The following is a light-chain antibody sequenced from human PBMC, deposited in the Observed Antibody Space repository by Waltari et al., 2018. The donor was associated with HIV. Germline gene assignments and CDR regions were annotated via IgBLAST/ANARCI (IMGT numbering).Light chain of an antibody. J-gene: IGLJ2*01. CDR1: SSDVGGFNF. CDR2: DVS. Sequence: QSALTQPRPVSGSPGQSGHISCTGTSSDVGGFNFDSLYQHHPTEAPKLMIFDVSRPPAVAPGCFAGYKCGNTASLIIAGLQAEEEADYCCCSDASRYAPYLFGGGTKLTVL. CDR3: CSDASRYAPYL. V-gene: IGLV2-11*01.